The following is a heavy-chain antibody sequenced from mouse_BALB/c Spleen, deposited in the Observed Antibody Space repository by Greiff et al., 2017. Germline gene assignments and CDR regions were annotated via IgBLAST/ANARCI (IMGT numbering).Heavy chain of an antibody. CDR1: GYTFTDYA. Sequence: QVQLQQSGPELVRPGVSVKISCKGSGYTFTDYAMHWVKQSHAKSLEWIGVISTYYGNTNYNQKFKGKATMTVDKSSSTAYMELARLTSEDSAIYYCARGTTVVATDAMDYWGQGTSVTVSS. CDR3: ARGTTVVATDAMDY. V-gene: IGHV1-67*01. D-gene: IGHD1-1*01. CDR2: ISTYYGNT. J-gene: IGHJ4*01.